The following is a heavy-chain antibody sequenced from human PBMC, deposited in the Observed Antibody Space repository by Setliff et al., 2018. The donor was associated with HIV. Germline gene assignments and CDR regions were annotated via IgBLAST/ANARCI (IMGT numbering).Heavy chain of an antibody. J-gene: IGHJ2*01. CDR1: GFIFTNYG. Sequence: ASVKVSCKASGFIFTNYGIHWVRQAPGHSLEWMGFINSGTGNTIYSQKFQSRVTFSRDTSASTAYMELSSLRSEDTAVYYCANSVTDASYWYFIHWGRGSPVTVSS. V-gene: IGHV1-3*01. CDR3: ANSVTDASYWYFIH. D-gene: IGHD4-17*01. CDR2: INSGTGNT.